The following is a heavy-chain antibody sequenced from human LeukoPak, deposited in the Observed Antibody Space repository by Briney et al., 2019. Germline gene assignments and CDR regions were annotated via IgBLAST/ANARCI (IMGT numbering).Heavy chain of an antibody. V-gene: IGHV4-59*01. Sequence: KASETLSLTCTVSGGSISSYYWSRIRQPPGKGLEWIGYIYYSGSTNYNPSLKSRVTISVDTSKNQFSLKLSSVTAADTAVYYCARDGGIAAAGTFDYWGQGTLVTVSS. D-gene: IGHD6-13*01. J-gene: IGHJ4*02. CDR2: IYYSGST. CDR3: ARDGGIAAAGTFDY. CDR1: GGSISSYY.